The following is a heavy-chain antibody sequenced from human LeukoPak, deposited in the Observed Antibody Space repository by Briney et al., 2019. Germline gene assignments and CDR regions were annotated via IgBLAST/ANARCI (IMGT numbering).Heavy chain of an antibody. D-gene: IGHD1-26*01. CDR1: GGSISIYY. Sequence: PSETLSLTCTVSGGSISIYYWSWVRQPPGKGLEWIGYICNSGSTIYNPSLKSRVSISVDTSKNQFSLKLNSVTAADTAVYFCVRDRELTFWSQGTLVTVSS. V-gene: IGHV4-59*01. J-gene: IGHJ4*02. CDR2: ICNSGST. CDR3: VRDRELTF.